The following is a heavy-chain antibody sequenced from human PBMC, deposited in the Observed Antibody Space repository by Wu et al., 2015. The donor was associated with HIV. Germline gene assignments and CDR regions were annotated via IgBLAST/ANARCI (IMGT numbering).Heavy chain of an antibody. J-gene: IGHJ3*02. Sequence: QLVQSGAEVRKPKSSVKVSCKASGTTFSSHSISWIRQAPGQGLEWMGRIIPIFNTADYSQRFQGRVTITADESTNTAYMQLSSLRFDDTAIYYCARVRLDIVGATKDAFDIWGQGTMVTVSS. CDR3: ARVRLDIVGATKDAFDI. V-gene: IGHV1-69*13. CDR1: GTTFSSHS. CDR2: IIPIFNTA. D-gene: IGHD1-26*01.